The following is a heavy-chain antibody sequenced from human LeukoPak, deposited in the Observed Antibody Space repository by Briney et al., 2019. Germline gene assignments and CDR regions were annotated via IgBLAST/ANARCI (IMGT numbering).Heavy chain of an antibody. V-gene: IGHV3-7*01. CDR1: GFTFSRYW. J-gene: IGHJ4*02. CDR3: AIHPRGADLDY. CDR2: IKSDGSET. Sequence: GGSLRLSCAASGFTFSRYWMSWVRQAPERGLEWVANIKSDGSETYYVDSVKGRFTISRDNAKSSLYLQMNSLRAEDTAVYYCAIHPRGADLDYWGQGTLVTVSS.